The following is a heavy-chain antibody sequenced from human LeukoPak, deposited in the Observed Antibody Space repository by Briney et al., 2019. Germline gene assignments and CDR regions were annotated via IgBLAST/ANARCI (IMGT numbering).Heavy chain of an antibody. D-gene: IGHD4-23*01. Sequence: SETLSLTCTGPGVFINNYYWSWIRQPPGKGLEWFGYTYYSGSGCTNYNHSLKSRITISVDTSKNQFSLKLSSVTAADTAVYYCARRGGHGGGFDYWGQGTLVTVSS. J-gene: IGHJ4*02. V-gene: IGHV4-59*08. CDR2: TYYSGSGCT. CDR3: ARRGGHGGGFDY. CDR1: GVFINNYY.